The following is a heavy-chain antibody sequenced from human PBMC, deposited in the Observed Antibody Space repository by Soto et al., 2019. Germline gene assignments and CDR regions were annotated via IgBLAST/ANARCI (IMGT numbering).Heavy chain of an antibody. CDR3: ARGGAGGYSYGRAFDY. D-gene: IGHD5-18*01. Sequence: SETLSLTCTVSGGSISSGDYYWSWIRQPPGMGLEWIGYIYYSGSTYYNPSLKSRVTISVDTSKNQFYLKLSSVTAADTAVYYCARGGAGGYSYGRAFDYWGQVTLVTVSS. CDR2: IYYSGST. CDR1: GGSISSGDYY. J-gene: IGHJ4*02. V-gene: IGHV4-30-4*01.